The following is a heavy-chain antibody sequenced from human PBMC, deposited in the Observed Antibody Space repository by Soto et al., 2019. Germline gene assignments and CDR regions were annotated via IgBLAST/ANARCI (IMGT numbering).Heavy chain of an antibody. J-gene: IGHJ6*03. V-gene: IGHV4-34*01. D-gene: IGHD2-15*01. CDR2: INQSGST. Sequence: SEPLSLTCAFYGGSFSGYYWSWIRQPPGKGLEWIGEINQSGSTNYNPSLKSRVTISVDTSKNQFSLKLSSVTAADTAVYYCATKGYCSGGSCYEEPYYYYYYMDVWGKGTTVT. CDR3: ATKGYCSGGSCYEEPYYYYYYMDV. CDR1: GGSFSGYY.